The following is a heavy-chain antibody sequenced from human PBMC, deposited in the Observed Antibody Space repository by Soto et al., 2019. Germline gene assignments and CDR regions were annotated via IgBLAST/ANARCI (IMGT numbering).Heavy chain of an antibody. Sequence: ASVKVSCKASGFSLSDDGINWMRQAPGQGLDWVGWISPYIDNTNYAQKFQDRVTMTTDTSTSTAYMELSSLRSEDTAVYYCARDVMGYDSIHNWFDPWGQGTLVTVSS. CDR3: ARDVMGYDSIHNWFDP. D-gene: IGHD3-22*01. CDR1: GFSLSDDG. V-gene: IGHV1-18*01. J-gene: IGHJ5*02. CDR2: ISPYIDNT.